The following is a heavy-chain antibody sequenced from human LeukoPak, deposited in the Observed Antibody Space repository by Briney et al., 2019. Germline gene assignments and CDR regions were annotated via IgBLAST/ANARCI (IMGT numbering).Heavy chain of an antibody. D-gene: IGHD6-13*01. V-gene: IGHV4-59*01. CDR1: GGSISSYY. CDR3: ARVAAAGNDY. Sequence: SETLSLTCTVSGGSISSYYWSWIRQPPGKGLEWIGYIYYSGSTNYNPSLKSRVTISVDTSKNQFSLKLSSVTAADTAVYYCARVAAAGNDYWGQGTLVTVSS. J-gene: IGHJ4*02. CDR2: IYYSGST.